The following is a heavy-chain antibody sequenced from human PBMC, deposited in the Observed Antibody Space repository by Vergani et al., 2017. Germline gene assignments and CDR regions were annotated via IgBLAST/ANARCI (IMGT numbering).Heavy chain of an antibody. CDR1: GFTFSSYA. CDR2: ISGSGGST. J-gene: IGHJ6*03. D-gene: IGHD2-2*01. V-gene: IGHV3-23*01. Sequence: VQLLESGGGLVQPGGSLRLSCAASGFTFSSYAMSWVRQAPGKGLEWVSAISGSGGSTYYADSVKGRFTISRDNSKNTLYLKMNSMRAEDTAVYYCAKAGIVVPAAITGIRAYYYYYMDVWGKGTTVTVSS. CDR3: AKAGIVVPAAITGIRAYYYYYMDV.